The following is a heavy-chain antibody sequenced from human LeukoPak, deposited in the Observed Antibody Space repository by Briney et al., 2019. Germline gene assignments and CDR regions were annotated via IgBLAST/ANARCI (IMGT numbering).Heavy chain of an antibody. CDR1: GFTFSSYW. V-gene: IGHV3-7*01. CDR2: IKQDGSEK. Sequence: GGSLRLSCAASGFTFSSYWMSWVRQAPGKGLEWVANIKQDGSEKYYVDSVKGLFTISRDNAKNSLYLQMNSLRAEDAAVYYCAREFPRTYYGLDVWGQGTTVTVSS. CDR3: AREFPRTYYGLDV. J-gene: IGHJ6*02.